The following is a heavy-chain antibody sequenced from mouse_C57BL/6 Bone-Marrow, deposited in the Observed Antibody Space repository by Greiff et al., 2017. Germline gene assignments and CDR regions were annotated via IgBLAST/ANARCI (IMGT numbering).Heavy chain of an antibody. J-gene: IGHJ4*01. V-gene: IGHV14-4*01. Sequence: EVQLQQSGAELVRPGASVKLSCTASGFNIKDDSMHWVKQRPEQGLEWIGWIAPENGDTEYASKFQGKATITADTSSNTASLQLSSLPSEATAVYDGTSYGSSNEAMDYWGQGTSVTVSS. CDR1: GFNIKDDS. D-gene: IGHD1-1*01. CDR3: TSYGSSNEAMDY. CDR2: IAPENGDT.